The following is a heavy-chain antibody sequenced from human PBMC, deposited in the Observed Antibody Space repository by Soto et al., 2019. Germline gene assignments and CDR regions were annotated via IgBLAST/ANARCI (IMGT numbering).Heavy chain of an antibody. CDR1: GGSFSGYY. CDR2: INHSGST. V-gene: IGHV4-34*01. CDR3: ARGPIQLWLPLDY. Sequence: QVQLQQWGAGLLKPSETLSLTCAVYGGSFSGYYWSWIRQPPGKGLEWIGEINHSGSTNYNPSLKSRVXXSXDXXKNQFSLKLSSVTAADTAVYYCARGPIQLWLPLDYWGQGTLVTVSS. J-gene: IGHJ4*02. D-gene: IGHD5-18*01.